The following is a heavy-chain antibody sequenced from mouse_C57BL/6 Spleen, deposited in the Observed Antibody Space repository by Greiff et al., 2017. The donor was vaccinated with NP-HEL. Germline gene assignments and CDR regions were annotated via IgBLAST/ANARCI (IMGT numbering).Heavy chain of an antibody. J-gene: IGHJ4*01. CDR2: INPNNGGT. CDR3: ARRYGSRDAMDY. CDR1: GYTFTDYN. Sequence: VHVKQSGPELVKPGASVKIPCKASGYTFTDYNMDWVKQSHGKSLEWIGDINPNNGGTIYNQKFKGKATLTVDKSSSTAYMELRSLTSEDTAVYYCARRYGSRDAMDYWGQGTSVTVSS. D-gene: IGHD1-1*01. V-gene: IGHV1-18*01.